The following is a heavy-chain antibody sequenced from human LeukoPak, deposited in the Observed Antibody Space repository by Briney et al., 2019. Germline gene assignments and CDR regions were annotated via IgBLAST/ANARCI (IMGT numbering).Heavy chain of an antibody. CDR3: ARTENYIPEDWFDP. CDR2: IYYSGTT. CDR1: GASINTYY. J-gene: IGHJ5*02. V-gene: IGHV4-59*08. Sequence: SETLSLTCTVSGASINTYYWSWIRQPPGKGLEWIGYIYYSGTTSYNPSLKTRVTISIDTSKNQFSLKLSSVTAADTAVYYCARTENYIPEDWFDPWGRGTLVTVSS. D-gene: IGHD5-24*01.